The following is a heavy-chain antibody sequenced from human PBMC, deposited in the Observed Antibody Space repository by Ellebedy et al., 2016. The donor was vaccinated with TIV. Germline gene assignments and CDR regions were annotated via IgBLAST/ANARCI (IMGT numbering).Heavy chain of an antibody. Sequence: GESLKISCAASGFTFSSYGMHWVRQAPGTGLEWVAFIRYDGSNKYYADSVKGRFTISRDNSKNTLYLQMNSLRAEDTAVYYCAKEREPAVAADYWGQGTLVTVSS. J-gene: IGHJ4*02. CDR2: IRYDGSNK. D-gene: IGHD6-19*01. CDR1: GFTFSSYG. V-gene: IGHV3-30*02. CDR3: AKEREPAVAADY.